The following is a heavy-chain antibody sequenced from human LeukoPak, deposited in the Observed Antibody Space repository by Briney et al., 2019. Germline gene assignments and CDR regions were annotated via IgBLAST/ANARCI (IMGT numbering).Heavy chain of an antibody. CDR3: ARQGSETYEY. Sequence: SETLSLTCTVSDGSISSSSYYWGWIRQPPGKGLEWIGNIYYSGSTYYNPSLKSRVTISEDTSKNQLSLKLSSVTAADTAVYYCARQGSETYEYWGQGTLVTVSS. CDR2: IYYSGST. D-gene: IGHD2-15*01. V-gene: IGHV4-39*01. CDR1: DGSISSSSYY. J-gene: IGHJ4*02.